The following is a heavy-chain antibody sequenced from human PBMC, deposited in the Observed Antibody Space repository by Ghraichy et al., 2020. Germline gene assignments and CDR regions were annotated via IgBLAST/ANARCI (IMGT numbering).Heavy chain of an antibody. Sequence: GGSPRLSCAASGFTFNIYWMHWVRQAPGKGLVWVSRIKSDGTDTSYAHSVKGRFTISRDNAKNTLYLQMNSLRAEDTAVYYCARSGSGGNDRYAVDVWGQGTTVTVSS. CDR3: ARSGSGGNDRYAVDV. J-gene: IGHJ6*02. D-gene: IGHD6-19*01. CDR1: GFTFNIYW. V-gene: IGHV3-74*01. CDR2: IKSDGTDT.